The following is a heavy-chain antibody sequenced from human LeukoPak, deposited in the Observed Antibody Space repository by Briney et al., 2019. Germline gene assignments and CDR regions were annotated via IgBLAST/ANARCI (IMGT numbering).Heavy chain of an antibody. CDR3: AKSYGSGSFYPNWFDP. CDR2: ISYDGSNK. V-gene: IGHV3-30*18. D-gene: IGHD3-10*01. Sequence: GGSLRLSCAASGFTFSSYGMHWVRQAPGKGLERVAVISYDGSNKYYGDSVKGRFTISRDNSKNTLYLQMNSLRAEDTAVYYCAKSYGSGSFYPNWFDPWGQGTLVTVSS. CDR1: GFTFSSYG. J-gene: IGHJ5*02.